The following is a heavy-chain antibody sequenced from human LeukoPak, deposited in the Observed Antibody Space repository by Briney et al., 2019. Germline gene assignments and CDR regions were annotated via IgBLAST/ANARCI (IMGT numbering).Heavy chain of an antibody. D-gene: IGHD6-6*01. CDR2: IYYSGST. J-gene: IGHJ4*02. CDR3: ARLSAPYSSSSDVSDY. CDR1: GGSISSSSYY. V-gene: IGHV4-39*01. Sequence: SETLSLTCTVSGGSISSSSYYWGWIRQPPGKGLEWIGSIYYSGSTYYNPSLKSRVTISVDTSKNQFSLKLSSVTAADTAVYYCARLSAPYSSSSDVSDYWGQGTLVTVSS.